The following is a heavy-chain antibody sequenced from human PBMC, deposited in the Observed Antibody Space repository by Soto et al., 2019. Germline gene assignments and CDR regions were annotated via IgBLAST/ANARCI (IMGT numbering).Heavy chain of an antibody. V-gene: IGHV1-46*01. CDR3: ARSDSEYYGLDV. J-gene: IGHJ6*02. CDR1: GYTFTNYY. Sequence: QVQVVQSGAEVKRPGASVTVSCKASGYTFTNYYIHCVRQAPGQGLEWMGIINTGSGNTIYAQKFQGRVSMTRDTSTRTVYMELSSLRSEDTAVYSCARSDSEYYGLDVWGQGTTVTVSS. CDR2: INTGSGNT.